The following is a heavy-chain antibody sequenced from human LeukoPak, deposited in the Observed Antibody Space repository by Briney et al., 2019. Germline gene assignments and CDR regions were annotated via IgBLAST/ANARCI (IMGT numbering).Heavy chain of an antibody. CDR1: GFTFSSYS. V-gene: IGHV3-21*01. J-gene: IGHJ4*02. D-gene: IGHD3-3*01. CDR2: ISSSSSYI. Sequence: GGYLRISCAASGFTFSSYSMNWVRQAPWKGQKWVSSISSSSSYISYADSVKGRFTICRDNAKNSLYLQMSSLRAEDTAVYYCARDFRDSPYDFWSGPYYFDYWGQGTLVTVSS. CDR3: ARDFRDSPYDFWSGPYYFDY.